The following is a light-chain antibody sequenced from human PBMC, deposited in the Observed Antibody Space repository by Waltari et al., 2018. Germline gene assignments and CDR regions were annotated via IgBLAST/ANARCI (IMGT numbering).Light chain of an antibody. CDR3: ASYTSSDSWV. J-gene: IGLJ3*02. Sequence: QSALTQPPSASGSPGQSVTISCTGTSSDVGAYNSASWYRQHPGKAPNLMIYEVPKRPSGVPGRFSGSKSGNTASLTVSGLQTEDEADYYCASYTSSDSWVFGGGTKLTVL. CDR1: SSDVGAYNS. V-gene: IGLV2-8*01. CDR2: EVP.